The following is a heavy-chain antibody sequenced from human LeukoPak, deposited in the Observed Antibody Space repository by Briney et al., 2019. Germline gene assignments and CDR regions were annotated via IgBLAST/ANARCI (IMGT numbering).Heavy chain of an antibody. J-gene: IGHJ4*02. CDR1: GYSISSGYY. D-gene: IGHD5-24*01. V-gene: IGHV4-38-2*02. Sequence: SETLSLTCTVSGYSISSGYYWGWIRQPPGKGLEWIGSIYHSGSTYYNPSLKSRVTISVDTSKNQFSLKLSSVTAADTAVYYCARGPDGYNDYWGQGTWSPSPQ. CDR2: IYHSGST. CDR3: ARGPDGYNDY.